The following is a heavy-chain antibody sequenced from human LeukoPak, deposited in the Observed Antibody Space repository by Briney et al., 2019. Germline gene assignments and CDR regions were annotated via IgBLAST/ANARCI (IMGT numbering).Heavy chain of an antibody. CDR1: GFTFSSYW. V-gene: IGHV3-7*01. Sequence: GGSLRLSCAASGFTFSSYWMSWVRQAPGKGPEWVANIKQDGSEKYYVDSVKGRFTISRDNAKNSLYLQMNSLRAEDTAVYYCARVSFSYYDFWSGRDAFDIWGQGTMVTVSS. CDR2: IKQDGSEK. D-gene: IGHD3-3*01. CDR3: ARVSFSYYDFWSGRDAFDI. J-gene: IGHJ3*02.